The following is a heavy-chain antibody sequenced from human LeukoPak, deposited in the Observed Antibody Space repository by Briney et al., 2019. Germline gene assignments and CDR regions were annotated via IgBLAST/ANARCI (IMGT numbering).Heavy chain of an antibody. CDR2: VYYSGST. Sequence: SETLSLTCTVSGGSISSYYWSWIRQPPGKGLEWVGYVYYSGSTNYNPSLKSRVTIPVDTSKNQFSLKLSSVTAADTAVYYCARNSGSGSPWWFDPWGQGTLVTVSS. D-gene: IGHD3-10*01. CDR1: GGSISSYY. V-gene: IGHV4-59*01. CDR3: ARNSGSGSPWWFDP. J-gene: IGHJ5*02.